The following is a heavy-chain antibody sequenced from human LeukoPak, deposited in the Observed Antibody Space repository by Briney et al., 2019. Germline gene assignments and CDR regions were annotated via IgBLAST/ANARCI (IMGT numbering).Heavy chain of an antibody. J-gene: IGHJ4*02. CDR1: GFTFSSYS. CDR3: AKDPRVGSRVATPCH. V-gene: IGHV3-21*04. D-gene: IGHD5-24*01. CDR2: ISSTSSYI. Sequence: GGSLRLSCAASGFTFSSYSMNWVRQAPGKGLEWVSSISSTSSYIYYADSVKGRFTISRDNSKSTLFLQMNSLRAEDTAVYYCAKDPRVGSRVATPCHWGQGTLVTVSS.